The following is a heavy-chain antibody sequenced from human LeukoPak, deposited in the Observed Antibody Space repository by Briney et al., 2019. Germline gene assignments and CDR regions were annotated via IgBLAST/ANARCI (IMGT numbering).Heavy chain of an antibody. CDR2: ISYDGSNK. CDR1: GFTFSSYA. CDR3: ARVGYSYGPTTFDY. Sequence: GGSLRLSCAASGFTFSSYAMPWVRQAPGKGLEWVAVISYDGSNKYYADSVKGRFTISRDNSKNTLYLQMNSLRAEDTAVYYCARVGYSYGPTTFDYWGQGTLVTVSS. V-gene: IGHV3-30-3*01. J-gene: IGHJ4*02. D-gene: IGHD5-18*01.